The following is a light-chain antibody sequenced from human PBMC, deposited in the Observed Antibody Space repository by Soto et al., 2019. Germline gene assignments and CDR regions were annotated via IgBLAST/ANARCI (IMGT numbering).Light chain of an antibody. CDR2: LNSDGSH. J-gene: IGLJ2*01. V-gene: IGLV4-69*01. CDR1: SGHSSYA. CDR3: QTWGTGIGV. Sequence: QSVLTQSPSASASLGASVNLTCTLSSGHSSYAIAWHQQQPEKGPRYLMRLNSDGSHSKGDGIPARFSGSISGTERYLTISSLQSEDEADYYCQTWGTGIGVFGGGTQLTVL.